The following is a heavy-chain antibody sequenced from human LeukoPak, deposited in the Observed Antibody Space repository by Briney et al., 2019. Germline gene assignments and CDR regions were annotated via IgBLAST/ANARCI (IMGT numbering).Heavy chain of an antibody. CDR3: ARPGGSSSGISAFDI. J-gene: IGHJ3*02. D-gene: IGHD6-6*01. CDR2: IYPGDSDT. CDR1: GYNFTSYW. Sequence: GESLQISCKGSGYNFTSYWIGWVRQVPGKGLEWMGIIYPGDSDTRYSPSFQGQVTISADKSISTAYLQWSSLKASDTAMYYCARPGGSSSGISAFDIWGQGTMVTVSS. V-gene: IGHV5-51*01.